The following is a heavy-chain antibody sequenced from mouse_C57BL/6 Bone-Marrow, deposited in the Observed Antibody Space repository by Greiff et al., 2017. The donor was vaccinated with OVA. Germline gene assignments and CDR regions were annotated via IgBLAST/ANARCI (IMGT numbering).Heavy chain of an antibody. Sequence: QVTLIESGPGLLQSSQTLSLTCSFSGFSLSTSGMGVSWIRQPSGLGLVWLVHTYWDDDTRYNPSLKSRLTISKDTTRNQVFLKITSVDTADTAASYCARRQWLLPYFDVWGTGTTVTVSS. CDR3: ARRQWLLPYFDV. CDR1: GFSLSTSGMG. V-gene: IGHV8-12*01. CDR2: TYWDDDT. D-gene: IGHD2-3*01. J-gene: IGHJ1*03.